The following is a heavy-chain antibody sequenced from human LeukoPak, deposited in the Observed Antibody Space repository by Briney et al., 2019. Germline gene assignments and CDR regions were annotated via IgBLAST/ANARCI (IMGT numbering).Heavy chain of an antibody. CDR2: ISWDGGST. CDR1: GFTFDDYT. V-gene: IGHV3-43*01. CDR3: AKDIRGYSYGQGPDY. J-gene: IGHJ4*02. D-gene: IGHD5-18*01. Sequence: PGGSLRLSCAASGFTFDDYTMHWVRQAPGKGLEWVSLISWDGGSTYYADSVKGRFTISRDNSKNSLYLQMNSLRTEDTALCYCAKDIRGYSYGQGPDYWGQGTLVTVSS.